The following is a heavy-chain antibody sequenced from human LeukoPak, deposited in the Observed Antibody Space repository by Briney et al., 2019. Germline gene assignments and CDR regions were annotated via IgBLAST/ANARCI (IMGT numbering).Heavy chain of an antibody. CDR2: IKEDGSKK. D-gene: IGHD3-3*01. J-gene: IGHJ4*02. CDR1: GFTFSAYW. CDR3: VGAWDYTSTST. V-gene: IGHV3-7*01. Sequence: GGSLRLSCEVSGFTFSAYWMTWVRQAPGRGLEWVANIKEDGSKKFYGDSVKGRFTISRDNTKKSLYLQMSSLRVEDTALYYCVGAWDYTSTSTWGQGTLVTVSS.